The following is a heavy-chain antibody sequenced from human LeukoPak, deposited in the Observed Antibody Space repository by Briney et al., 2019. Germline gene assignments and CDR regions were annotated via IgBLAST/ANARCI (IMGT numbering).Heavy chain of an antibody. CDR2: IYYTGST. V-gene: IGHV4-30-2*01. CDR1: GGSISNNGYY. CDR3: AVAPWGCESN. D-gene: IGHD2-15*01. J-gene: IGHJ4*02. Sequence: SETLSLTCTVSGGSISNNGYYWSWLRHPPGKALEWIGHIYYTGSTYYNPSLKSRVTISVDRSKNQFSLKLRSVTAADTAVYYCAVAPWGCESNWGQGTLVIVSS.